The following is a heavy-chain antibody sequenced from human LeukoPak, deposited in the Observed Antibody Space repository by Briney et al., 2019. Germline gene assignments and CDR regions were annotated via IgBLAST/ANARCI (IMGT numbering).Heavy chain of an antibody. CDR1: GFTFSSYW. CDR2: IKEDGREK. J-gene: IGHJ4*02. D-gene: IGHD3-10*01. V-gene: IGHV3-7*01. CDR3: ARGGRPDY. Sequence: GGSLRLSCAASGFTFSSYWMSWVRQAPGKGLECVANIKEDGREKYYVDSVKGRFTISRDNAKNSLYLQMSSLRAEDTAVYYCARGGRPDYWGQGTLVTVSS.